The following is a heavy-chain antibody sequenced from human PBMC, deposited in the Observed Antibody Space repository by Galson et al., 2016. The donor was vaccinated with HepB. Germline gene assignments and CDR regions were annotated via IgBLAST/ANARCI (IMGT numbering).Heavy chain of an antibody. Sequence: SLRLSCAASGFTFGSFGMPWVRQPPGKGLEWVAVISSDGSNKNYGDSVKGRFTISRDNSKNTLYLQMNSLRADDTAMYYCAKIRVRGWGSFFGMDGWGQGTAVTVSS. V-gene: IGHV3-30*18. J-gene: IGHJ6*02. CDR2: ISSDGSNK. D-gene: IGHD3-16*01. CDR1: GFTFGSFG. CDR3: AKIRVRGWGSFFGMDG.